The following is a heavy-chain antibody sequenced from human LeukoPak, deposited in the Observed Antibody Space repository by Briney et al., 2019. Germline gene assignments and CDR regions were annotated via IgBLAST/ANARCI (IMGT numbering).Heavy chain of an antibody. J-gene: IGHJ4*02. CDR1: GFTFSSYG. CDR3: VQGAV. V-gene: IGHV3-33*06. Sequence: GRSLRLSCAASGFTFSSYGMHWVRQAPGKGLEWVAVIWYDGSNKYYADSVKGRFTIFRDNSKNTLYLQMNSLRDEDTAVYYCVQGAVWGQGTLVTVSS. CDR2: IWYDGSNK.